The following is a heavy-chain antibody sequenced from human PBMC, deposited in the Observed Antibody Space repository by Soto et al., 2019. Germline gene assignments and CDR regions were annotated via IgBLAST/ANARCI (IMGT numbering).Heavy chain of an antibody. CDR1: GFTFSNAW. V-gene: IGHV3-15*01. Sequence: GGSLRLSCAASGFTFSNAWMSWVRQAPGKGLEWVGRIKSKTDGGTTDYAAPVKGRFTISRDDSKNTLYLQMNSLKTEDTAVYYCTTDLGVTIFGVVTPGYYYYGMDVWGQGTTVTVSS. CDR2: IKSKTDGGTT. D-gene: IGHD3-3*01. J-gene: IGHJ6*02. CDR3: TTDLGVTIFGVVTPGYYYYGMDV.